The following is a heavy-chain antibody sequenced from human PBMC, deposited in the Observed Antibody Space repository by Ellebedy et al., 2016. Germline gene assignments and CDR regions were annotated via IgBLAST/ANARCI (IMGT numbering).Heavy chain of an antibody. Sequence: ASVKVSCXASGYTFTSYGISWVRQAPGQGLEWMGWISAYNGNTNYAQKLQGRVTMTTDTSTSTAYMELRSLRSDDTAVYYCARELPPLDSGSSYDYWGQGTLVTVSS. CDR2: ISAYNGNT. CDR3: ARELPPLDSGSSYDY. V-gene: IGHV1-18*01. J-gene: IGHJ4*02. CDR1: GYTFTSYG. D-gene: IGHD1-26*01.